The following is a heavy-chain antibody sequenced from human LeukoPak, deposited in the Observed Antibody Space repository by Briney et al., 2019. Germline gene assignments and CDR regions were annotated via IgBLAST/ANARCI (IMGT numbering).Heavy chain of an antibody. V-gene: IGHV4-4*07. CDR1: GGSISTNY. J-gene: IGHJ1*01. CDR3: ARGGPDLAREYFQY. CDR2: IYVTGTT. D-gene: IGHD5-12*01. Sequence: SETLSLTCTVSGGSISTNYRNWIRQPAGKGLEWIGRIYVTGTTYYNPSLKSRLTMSVDASRNQFFLNLSSVTAADTAVYYCARGGPDLAREYFQYWGQGTLVTVS.